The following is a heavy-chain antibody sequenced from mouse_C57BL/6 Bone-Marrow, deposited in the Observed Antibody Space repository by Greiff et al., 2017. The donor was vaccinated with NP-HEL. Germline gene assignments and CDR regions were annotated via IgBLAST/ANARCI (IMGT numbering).Heavy chain of an antibody. J-gene: IGHJ3*01. CDR2: INPSSGYT. CDR3: ARSFYYGSSWFAY. V-gene: IGHV1-7*01. Sequence: VQLQQSGAELAKPGASVKLSCKASGYTFTSYWMHWVKQRPGQGLEWIGYINPSSGYTKYNQKFKDKATSTADKSSSTAYMQLSSLTYEDSAVYYCARSFYYGSSWFAYWGQGTLVTVSA. CDR1: GYTFTSYW. D-gene: IGHD1-1*01.